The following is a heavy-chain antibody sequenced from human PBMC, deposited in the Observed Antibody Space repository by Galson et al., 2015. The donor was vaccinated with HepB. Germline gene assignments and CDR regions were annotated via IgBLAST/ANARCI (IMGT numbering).Heavy chain of an antibody. D-gene: IGHD3-10*01. CDR1: GYTFTSYA. Sequence: SVKVSCKASGYTFTSYAMHWVRQAPGQRLEWMGWINAGNGNTKYSQKFQGRVTITRDTSASTAYMELSSLRSEDTAVYYCARGPLGNYYGSGSYYEPPWSWFDPWGQGTLVTVSS. CDR2: INAGNGNT. CDR3: ARGPLGNYYGSGSYYEPPWSWFDP. J-gene: IGHJ5*02. V-gene: IGHV1-3*01.